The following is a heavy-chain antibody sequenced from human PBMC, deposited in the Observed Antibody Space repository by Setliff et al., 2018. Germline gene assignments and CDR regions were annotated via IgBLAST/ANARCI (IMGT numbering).Heavy chain of an antibody. CDR3: TRSRAPSVVLAADFDF. CDR1: GFRFTNFG. V-gene: IGHV1-18*01. Sequence: GASVKVSCKTSGFRFTNFGFSWVRQAPGQGLEWLGSISPYSGNTNYPQWLQDRVTMTIXXXAXTVXMXXXSLTSDDTAVYYCTRSRAPSVVLAADFDFWGQGTLVTVSS. CDR2: ISPYSGNT. J-gene: IGHJ4*02. D-gene: IGHD2-21*01.